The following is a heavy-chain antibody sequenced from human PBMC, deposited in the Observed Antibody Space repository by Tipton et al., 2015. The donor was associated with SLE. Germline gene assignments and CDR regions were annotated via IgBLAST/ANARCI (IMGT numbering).Heavy chain of an antibody. CDR3: ARVGDYYNSGSRVFDH. CDR1: GGSFDYA. D-gene: IGHD3-10*01. J-gene: IGHJ4*02. V-gene: IGHV4-39*07. CDR2: IYYSGTA. Sequence: TLSLTCTVYGGSFDYAWSWIRQPPGKGLEWIGSIYYSGTAHYENPSLKSRVTISIDTSNNQFSLRLTSVTAADTAVYFCARVGDYYNSGSRVFDHWGQGILVTVSS.